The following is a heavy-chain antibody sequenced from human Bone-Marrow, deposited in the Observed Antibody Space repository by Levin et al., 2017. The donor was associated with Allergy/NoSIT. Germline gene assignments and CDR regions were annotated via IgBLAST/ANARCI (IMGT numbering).Heavy chain of an antibody. CDR1: GFSFSGYY. D-gene: IGHD6-19*01. Sequence: GESLKISCKTSGFSFSGYYMHWVRQAPGKGLEWMGWINPNSGDTKCTQKFQGRVTLTRDTSISTLYMELSRLTFDDTAVYYCARAPSSGWHDSWGQGTLVTVYS. J-gene: IGHJ4*02. V-gene: IGHV1-2*02. CDR2: INPNSGDT. CDR3: ARAPSSGWHDS.